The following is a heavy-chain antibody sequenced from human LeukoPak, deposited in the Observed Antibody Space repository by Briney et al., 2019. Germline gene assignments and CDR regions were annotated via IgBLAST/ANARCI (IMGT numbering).Heavy chain of an antibody. CDR3: ARGSYEQWLGHEWFDP. Sequence: SETLSLTCTVSGGSISSGGYYWSWIRQHPGKGLEWIGYIYYSGSTYYNPSLKSRVTISVDTSKNQFSLKLSSVTAADTAVYYCARGSYEQWLGHEWFDPWGQGTLVTASS. CDR1: GGSISSGGYY. CDR2: IYYSGST. D-gene: IGHD6-19*01. J-gene: IGHJ5*02. V-gene: IGHV4-31*03.